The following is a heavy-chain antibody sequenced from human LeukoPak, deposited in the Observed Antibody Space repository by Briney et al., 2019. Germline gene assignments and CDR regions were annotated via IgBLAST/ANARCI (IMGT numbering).Heavy chain of an antibody. J-gene: IGHJ4*02. CDR2: ISAYNGNT. CDR1: GYTYTGYY. V-gene: IGHV1-18*01. Sequence: ASVKVSCKASGYTYTGYYIHWVRQAPGQGLEWMGWISAYNGNTNYAQKLQGRVTMTTDTSTSTAYMELRSLRSDDTAVYYCARDLGGGDSHWGQGTLVTVSS. CDR3: ARDLGGGDSH. D-gene: IGHD2-21*02.